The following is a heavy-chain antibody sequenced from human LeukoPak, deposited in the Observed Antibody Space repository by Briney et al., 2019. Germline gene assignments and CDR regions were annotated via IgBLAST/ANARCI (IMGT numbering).Heavy chain of an antibody. CDR2: MNPNSGNT. CDR1: GYTFTSYD. D-gene: IGHD6-13*01. J-gene: IGHJ6*03. CDR3: ARGTLTRRKQLVRIGYYMDV. Sequence: ASVKVSCKASGYTFTSYDINRVRQATGQGLEWMRWMNPNSGNTGYAQKFQGRVTITRNTSISTAYMELSSLRSEDTAVYYCARGTLTRRKQLVRIGYYMDVWGKGTTVTVSS. V-gene: IGHV1-8*03.